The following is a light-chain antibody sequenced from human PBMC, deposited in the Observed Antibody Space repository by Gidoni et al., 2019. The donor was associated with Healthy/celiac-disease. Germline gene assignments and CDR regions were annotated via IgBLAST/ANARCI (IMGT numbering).Light chain of an antibody. V-gene: IGKV3-11*01. CDR1: PSVSSY. CDR3: QQRSNWPPIT. J-gene: IGKJ4*01. Sequence: ELVLTQSPATLSLSPGERATLSCRASPSVSSYLAWYQQKPGQAPMLLIYDASNRATGIPARFSGSGSGTDFPLTISSLEPEDFAVYYCQQRSNWPPITFGGGTKVEIK. CDR2: DAS.